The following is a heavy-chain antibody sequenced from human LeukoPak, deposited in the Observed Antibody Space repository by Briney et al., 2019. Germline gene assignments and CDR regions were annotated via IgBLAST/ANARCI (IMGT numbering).Heavy chain of an antibody. CDR2: ISAYNGNT. D-gene: IGHD2-2*01. CDR3: ARDTGYCSSTSCYNGMDV. J-gene: IGHJ6*02. CDR1: GYTFTSYG. V-gene: IGHV1-18*01. Sequence: ASVKVSCKASGYTFTSYGISWVRQAPGQGLEWMGWISAYNGNTNYAQKLQSRVTMTTDTSTSTAYMELRSLRSDDTAVYYCARDTGYCSSTSCYNGMDVWGQGTTVTVSS.